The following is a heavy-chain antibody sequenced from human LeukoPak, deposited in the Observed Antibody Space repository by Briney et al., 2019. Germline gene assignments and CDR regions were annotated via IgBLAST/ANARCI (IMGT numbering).Heavy chain of an antibody. CDR1: GGSFSGYY. D-gene: IGHD6-19*01. Sequence: PSETLSLTCAVYGGSFSGYYWSWIRQPPGKGLEWIGEINHSGSTNYNLSLKSRVTISVDTSKNQFSLKLSSVTAADTAVYYCARERSIAVAPWYFDYWGQGTLVTVSS. CDR2: INHSGST. V-gene: IGHV4-34*01. J-gene: IGHJ4*02. CDR3: ARERSIAVAPWYFDY.